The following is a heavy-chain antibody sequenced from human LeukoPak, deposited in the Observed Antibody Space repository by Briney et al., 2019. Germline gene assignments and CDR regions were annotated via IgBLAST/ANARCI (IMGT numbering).Heavy chain of an antibody. V-gene: IGHV4-34*01. J-gene: IGHJ3*01. CDR1: GGSFSGYY. CDR3: ARELRYDNSDSGAF. Sequence: SETLSLTCAVYGGSFSGYYWSWVRQPPGKGLEWIGELDRSGSSNYNPSLKSRVTLSVDTSKNQFSLKLRSATAADTALYYCARELRYDNSDSGAFWGQGTVVTVSS. D-gene: IGHD3-22*01. CDR2: LDRSGSS.